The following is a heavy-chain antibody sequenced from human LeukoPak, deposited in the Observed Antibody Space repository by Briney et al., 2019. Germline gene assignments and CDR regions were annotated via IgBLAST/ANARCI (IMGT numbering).Heavy chain of an antibody. CDR2: IYYSGST. V-gene: IGHV4-39*01. J-gene: IGHJ4*02. CDR3: ARRRIVATIDY. CDR1: GGSTSSSNYY. Sequence: SETLSLTCTVSGGSTSSSNYYWGWIRQPPGKGLEWIGSIYYSGSTYYNPSLKSRVTISVDTSKNQFSLKLSSVTAADTAVYYCARRRIVATIDYWGQGTLVTVSS. D-gene: IGHD5-12*01.